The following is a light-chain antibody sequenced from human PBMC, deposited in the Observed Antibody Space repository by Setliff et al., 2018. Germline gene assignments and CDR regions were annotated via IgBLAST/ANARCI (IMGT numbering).Light chain of an antibody. CDR2: DVS. CDR3: SSYSSRTTLDV. J-gene: IGLJ1*01. Sequence: QSALTQPRSVSGSPGQSVTISCTGTSSDVGAYNYVAWYQQHPGKAPKLMIYDVSVRPSGVSSRFSGSKSGNTASLTISGLQAEDEADYYCSSYSSRTTLDVFGTGTKVTVL. V-gene: IGLV2-14*03. CDR1: SSDVGAYNY.